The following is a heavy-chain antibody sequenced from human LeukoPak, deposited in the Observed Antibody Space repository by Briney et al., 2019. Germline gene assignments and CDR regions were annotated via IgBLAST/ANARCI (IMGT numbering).Heavy chain of an antibody. J-gene: IGHJ4*02. CDR2: INPSGGST. CDR3: ARGHPRIPANQQYCSSTSCPRQPDY. V-gene: IGHV1-46*01. CDR1: GYTFTSYY. Sequence: GASAKVSCKASGYTFTSYYMHWVRQAPGQGLEWMGIINPSGGSTSYAQKFQGRVTMTRDTSTSTVYMELSSLRSEDTAVYYCARGHPRIPANQQYCSSTSCPRQPDYWGQGTLVTVSS. D-gene: IGHD2-2*01.